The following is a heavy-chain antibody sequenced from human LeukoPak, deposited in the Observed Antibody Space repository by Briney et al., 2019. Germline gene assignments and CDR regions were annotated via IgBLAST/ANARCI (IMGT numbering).Heavy chain of an antibody. Sequence: GGSLRLSCAASGFTFSNYEMNWVRQAPGKGLEWLSYISSSGSTIYYADSVKGRFTVSRDSAKNSLYLQMNSLGAEDMALYYCAREGAGIMVRGVILDYWGQGALVTVSS. CDR1: GFTFSNYE. V-gene: IGHV3-48*03. J-gene: IGHJ4*02. CDR3: AREGAGIMVRGVILDY. CDR2: ISSSGSTI. D-gene: IGHD3-10*01.